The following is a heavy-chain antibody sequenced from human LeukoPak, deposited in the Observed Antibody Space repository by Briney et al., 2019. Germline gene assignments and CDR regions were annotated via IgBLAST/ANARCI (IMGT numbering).Heavy chain of an antibody. V-gene: IGHV3-23*01. CDR1: GSTFSRYA. Sequence: GGSLRLSCAASGSTFSRYAMSWVRQAPGKGLEWLSAISESDGSTYYADSVKGRFTISRDNSKNTLYLQMNSLGADDTAVYFCAKDISQGYTFGSIEEDYWGQGTLVIVSS. D-gene: IGHD5-18*01. CDR3: AKDISQGYTFGSIEEDY. CDR2: ISESDGST. J-gene: IGHJ4*02.